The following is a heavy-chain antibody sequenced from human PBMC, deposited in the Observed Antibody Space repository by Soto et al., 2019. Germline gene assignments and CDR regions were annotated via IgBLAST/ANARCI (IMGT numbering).Heavy chain of an antibody. CDR1: GGSFSGYY. V-gene: IGHV4-34*01. CDR3: ARGVQGYYDSSGYWSRSPGYDY. CDR2: INHSGST. J-gene: IGHJ4*02. D-gene: IGHD3-22*01. Sequence: QVQLQQWGAGLLKPSETLSLTCAVYGGSFSGYYWSWIRQPPGKGLEWIGEINHSGSTNYNPFLNSRVTISVYTSKNQFSLKLSSVTAADTAVYYCARGVQGYYDSSGYWSRSPGYDYWGQGTLGTVSS.